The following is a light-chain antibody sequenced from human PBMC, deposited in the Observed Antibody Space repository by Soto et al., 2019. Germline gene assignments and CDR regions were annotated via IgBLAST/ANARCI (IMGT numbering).Light chain of an antibody. Sequence: QSVLTQPASVSGSPGQSITISCTGTSSDVGGFNYVSWYQHHPGNAPKLMIYDVNDRPSGVSDRFSGSKSGNTASLTISGLQAEDEADYFCSSYSSGTTHAVFGGGTKLTVL. CDR2: DVN. J-gene: IGLJ2*01. CDR1: SSDVGGFNY. CDR3: SSYSSGTTHAV. V-gene: IGLV2-14*03.